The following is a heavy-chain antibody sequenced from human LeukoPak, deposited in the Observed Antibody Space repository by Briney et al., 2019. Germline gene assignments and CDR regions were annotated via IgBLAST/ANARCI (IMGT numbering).Heavy chain of an antibody. V-gene: IGHV3-30*02. Sequence: GGSLRLSCAGSGFTFSSYGMHWVRQAPGKGLEWVAFMRFDGSNKYYADSVKGRFTISRDNSKNTLYLQMNSLRAEDTAVYYCARGPSGYHNTGGQGTLVTVSS. D-gene: IGHD5-12*01. CDR2: MRFDGSNK. CDR1: GFTFSSYG. CDR3: ARGPSGYHNT. J-gene: IGHJ4*02.